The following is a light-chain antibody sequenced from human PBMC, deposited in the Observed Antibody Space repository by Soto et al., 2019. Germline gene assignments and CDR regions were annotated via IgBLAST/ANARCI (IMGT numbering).Light chain of an antibody. CDR1: QTVGNNY. J-gene: IGKJ1*01. CDR3: RQSATSRRT. CDR2: GAS. Sequence: EIVLTQSPGTLSLSPGERATLSCRASQTVGNNYLDWYQQKPGQAPRLLIYGASSRATVIPDRFSGSGSGTDFTLTISRLEPEDFAVYYCRQSATSRRTFGQGTKVEIK. V-gene: IGKV3-20*01.